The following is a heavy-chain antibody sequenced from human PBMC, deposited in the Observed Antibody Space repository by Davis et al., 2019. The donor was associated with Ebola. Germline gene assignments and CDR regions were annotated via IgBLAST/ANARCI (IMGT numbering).Heavy chain of an antibody. CDR3: ASSGQQLVPDWFDP. J-gene: IGHJ5*02. V-gene: IGHV3-21*01. CDR2: ISSDSDYI. D-gene: IGHD6-13*01. Sequence: PGGSLRLSCAASGSTFSTYSMSWVRQAPGKGLEWVSSISSDSDYIYYADSAKGRFTISRDNAKNSLYLQMNSLRAEDTAVYYCASSGQQLVPDWFDPWGQGTLVTVSS. CDR1: GSTFSTYS.